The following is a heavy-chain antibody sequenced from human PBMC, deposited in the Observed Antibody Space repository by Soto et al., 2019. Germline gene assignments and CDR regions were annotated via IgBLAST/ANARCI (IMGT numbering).Heavy chain of an antibody. CDR1: GGSISSYY. CDR3: ARQPGIVAPWPLPDYYYMEV. V-gene: IGHV4-59*08. Sequence: SETLSLTCTVSGGSISSYYWSWIRQPPGQGLEWIGYIYYSGSTNYNPSLKSRVTISVDTSKNQFSLKLSSVTAADTAVYYCARQPGIVAPWPLPDYYYMEVSGKGTTVTVSS. D-gene: IGHD5-12*01. J-gene: IGHJ6*03. CDR2: IYYSGST.